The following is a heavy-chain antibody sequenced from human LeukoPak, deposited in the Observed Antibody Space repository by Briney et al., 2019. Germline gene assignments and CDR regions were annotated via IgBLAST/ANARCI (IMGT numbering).Heavy chain of an antibody. CDR1: GGSFSGYY. V-gene: IGHV4-34*01. D-gene: IGHD5-24*01. J-gene: IGHJ6*03. CDR3: ARLSRDGYNYVRYYYMDV. Sequence: PSETLSLTCAVYGGSFSGYYWSWIRQPPGKGLEWIGEINHSGSTNYNPSLKSRVTISVDTSKNQFSLKLSSVTAADTAVYYCARLSRDGYNYVRYYYMDVWGKGTTVTVSS. CDR2: INHSGST.